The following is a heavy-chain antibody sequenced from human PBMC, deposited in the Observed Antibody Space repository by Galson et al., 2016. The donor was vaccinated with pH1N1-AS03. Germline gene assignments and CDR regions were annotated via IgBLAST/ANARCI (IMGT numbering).Heavy chain of an antibody. CDR3: AGLVGGSLDY. Sequence: SETLSLTCTVSGDAIGSYYWSWIRQPAGKGLQWIGRVYTSGSTHYNPSLKSRVTMSVDISKNQFSLKLNSVTAADTAVYYCAGLVGGSLDYWGQGTLVTVSS. V-gene: IGHV4-4*07. CDR2: VYTSGST. J-gene: IGHJ4*02. CDR1: GDAIGSYY. D-gene: IGHD1-26*01.